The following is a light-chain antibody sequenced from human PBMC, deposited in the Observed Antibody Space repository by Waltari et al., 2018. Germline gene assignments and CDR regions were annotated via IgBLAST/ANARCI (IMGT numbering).Light chain of an antibody. CDR3: QQYGSSPPWT. J-gene: IGKJ1*01. CDR2: GAS. Sequence: EIVLTQSPGTLSLSPGERATLSCRASQSVSSSYLAWYQQKPCQAPRLLIYGASSRATGIPDRFSGSGSGTDFTLTISRLEPEDLAVYYCQQYGSSPPWTFGQGTKVEIK. CDR1: QSVSSSY. V-gene: IGKV3-20*01.